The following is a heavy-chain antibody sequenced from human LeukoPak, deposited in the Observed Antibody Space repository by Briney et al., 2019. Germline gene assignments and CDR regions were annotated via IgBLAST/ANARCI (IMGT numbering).Heavy chain of an antibody. V-gene: IGHV3-21*01. D-gene: IGHD3-9*01. Sequence: GGSLRLSCAASGFTFSSYSMNWVRQAPGKGLEWVSSISSSSSYIYYADSVKGRFTISRDNAKNSLYQQMNSLRAEDTAVYYCARALVRYFDWLLSPVDYWGQGTLVTVSS. CDR3: ARALVRYFDWLLSPVDY. J-gene: IGHJ4*02. CDR2: ISSSSSYI. CDR1: GFTFSSYS.